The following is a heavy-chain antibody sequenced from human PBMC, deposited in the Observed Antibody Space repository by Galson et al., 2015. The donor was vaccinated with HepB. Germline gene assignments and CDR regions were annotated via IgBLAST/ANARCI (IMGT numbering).Heavy chain of an antibody. CDR1: GFTFSIAW. CDR3: LTASYGTTANVDY. D-gene: IGHD4-11*01. V-gene: IGHV3-15*01. Sequence: SLRLSCAASGFTFSIAWINWVRQAPGKGLEWVGRITSKIHGETEAYAAPVKGRFTISRDDSTNTVYLQMNSLKTEDTAVYFCLTASYGTTANVDYWGQGTLVTVSS. CDR2: ITSKIHGETE. J-gene: IGHJ4*02.